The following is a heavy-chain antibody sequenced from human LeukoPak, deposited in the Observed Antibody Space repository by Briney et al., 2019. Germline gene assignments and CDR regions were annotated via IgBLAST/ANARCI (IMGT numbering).Heavy chain of an antibody. D-gene: IGHD1-14*01. CDR1: GYTFTSYD. CDR3: ARGPRTEPNKPVDY. J-gene: IGHJ4*02. CDR2: ISAYNGNT. Sequence: GASVKVSCKASGYTFTSYDINWVRQAPGQGLEWMGWISAYNGNTNYAQKLQGRVTMTTDTSTSTAYMELRSLRSDDTAVYYCARGPRTEPNKPVDYWGQGTLVTVSS. V-gene: IGHV1-18*01.